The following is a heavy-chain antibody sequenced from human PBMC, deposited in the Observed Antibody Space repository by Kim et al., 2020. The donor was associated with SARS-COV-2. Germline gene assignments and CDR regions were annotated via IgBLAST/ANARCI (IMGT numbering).Heavy chain of an antibody. CDR1: VGSLSGYH. V-gene: IGHV4-34*01. J-gene: IGHJ6*02. CDR3: ARGRAGVVPSPILGIGPHYDYYAMDV. D-gene: IGHD3-3*01. Sequence: SETLSLTCAVYVGSLSGYHWTWVRQPPGKGLEWIGEINHSGATNYNPSLRSRVAISIDTSKNQFSLKLNSVTAADTSVYFCARGRAGVVPSPILGIGPHYDYYAMDVWGRGTTVTVSS. CDR2: INHSGAT.